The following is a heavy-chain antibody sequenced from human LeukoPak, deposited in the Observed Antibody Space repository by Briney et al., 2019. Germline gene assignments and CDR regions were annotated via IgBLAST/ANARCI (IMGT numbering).Heavy chain of an antibody. J-gene: IGHJ4*02. CDR3: ARSSDYYDSKDY. CDR2: INPNSGGT. D-gene: IGHD3-22*01. Sequence: GASVKVSCKASGHTFTCYYMHWVRQAPGQGLEWMGWINPNSGGTNYAQKFQGRVTMTRDTSISTAYMELSRLRSDDTAVYYCARSSDYYDSKDYWGQGTLVTVSS. CDR1: GHTFTCYY. V-gene: IGHV1-2*02.